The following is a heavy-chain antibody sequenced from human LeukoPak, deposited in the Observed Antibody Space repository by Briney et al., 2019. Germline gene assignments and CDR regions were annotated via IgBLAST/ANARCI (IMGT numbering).Heavy chain of an antibody. D-gene: IGHD3-16*02. CDR2: ITSSSSYI. Sequence: PGGSVRLSCAASGFTFSTYSMTWVRQAPGKGLEWVSSITSSSSYIYYADSVKGRFTISRDNAKSSLYLQMNSLRAEDTALYYCARHRTASDYWGQGTLVTVSS. CDR3: ARHRTASDY. CDR1: GFTFSTYS. V-gene: IGHV3-21*01. J-gene: IGHJ4*02.